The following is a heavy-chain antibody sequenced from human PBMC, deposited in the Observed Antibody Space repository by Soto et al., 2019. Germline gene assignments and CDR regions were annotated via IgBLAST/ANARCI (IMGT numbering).Heavy chain of an antibody. J-gene: IGHJ4*02. CDR2: IYPGDSDT. D-gene: IGHD5-12*01. V-gene: IGHV5-51*01. CDR3: GGHYGVDSGYDPYFDY. CDR1: GYSFTSYW. Sequence: GESLKISCKGSGYSFTSYWIGWVRQMPGKGLEWMGIIYPGDSDTRYSPSFQGQVTISADKSISTAYLQWSSLKASDTAMYYCGGHYGVDSGYDPYFDYWGQGTLVTVSS.